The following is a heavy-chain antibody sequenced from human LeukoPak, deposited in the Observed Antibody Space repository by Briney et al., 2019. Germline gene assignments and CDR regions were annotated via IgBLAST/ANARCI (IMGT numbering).Heavy chain of an antibody. J-gene: IGHJ4*02. V-gene: IGHV4-30-4*01. D-gene: IGHD3-10*01. CDR2: IYYSGST. CDR3: ARVLYYYGSGSYFDY. CDR1: GGSISSGDYY. Sequence: PSETLSLTCTVSGGSISSGDYYWSWIRQPPGKGLGWIGYIYYSGSTYYNPSLKSRVTISVDTSKNQFSLKLSSVTAADTAVYYCARVLYYYGSGSYFDYWGQGTLVTVSS.